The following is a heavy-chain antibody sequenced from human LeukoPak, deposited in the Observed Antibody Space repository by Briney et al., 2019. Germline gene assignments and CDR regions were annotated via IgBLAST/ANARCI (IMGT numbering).Heavy chain of an antibody. CDR3: ARDSRYCNSISCYGRPGYYGLDV. CDR2: IYYSGIT. V-gene: IGHV4-59*01. J-gene: IGHJ6*02. D-gene: IGHD2-2*01. Sequence: SETLSLTCTVSGGSISGYYWSWIRQPPGNGLERIGYIYYSGITNYNPSLKSRVTMSVDTSKNQFSLNLSSVTAADTAVYYCARDSRYCNSISCYGRPGYYGLDVWGQGTTVTVSS. CDR1: GGSISGYY.